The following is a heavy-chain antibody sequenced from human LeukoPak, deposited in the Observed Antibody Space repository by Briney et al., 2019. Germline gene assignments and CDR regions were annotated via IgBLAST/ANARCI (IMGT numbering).Heavy chain of an antibody. CDR2: IYYSGST. D-gene: IGHD6-13*01. CDR1: GGSISSYY. V-gene: IGHV4-59*01. Sequence: PSETLSLTCTVSGGSISSYYWSWIRQPPGKGLEWIGYIYYSGSTNYNPSLKSRVNISVDTSKNQFSLKLSSVTAADTAVYYCARGVAADLYYYYYMDVWGKGTTVTISS. J-gene: IGHJ6*03. CDR3: ARGVAADLYYYYYMDV.